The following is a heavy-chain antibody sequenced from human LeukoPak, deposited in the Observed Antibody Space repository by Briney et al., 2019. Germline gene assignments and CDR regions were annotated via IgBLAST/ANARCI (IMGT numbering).Heavy chain of an antibody. CDR2: IRSKAYGGTT. J-gene: IGHJ1*01. D-gene: IGHD2-2*01. V-gene: IGHV3-49*04. CDR3: TRAAKYQLLRRTAEYLQH. Sequence: GSLRLSCTASGFIFGDYAMSWVRQAPGKGLEWVGFIRSKAYGGTTESAASVKGRFTISRDDSKSIVYLQMTTLKTEDTAVYYCTRAAKYQLLRRTAEYLQHWGQGTLVTVSS. CDR1: GFIFGDYA.